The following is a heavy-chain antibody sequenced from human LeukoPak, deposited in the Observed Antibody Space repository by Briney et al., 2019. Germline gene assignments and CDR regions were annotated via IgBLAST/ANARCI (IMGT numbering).Heavy chain of an antibody. CDR1: DGSITNND. CDR2: VHYSGTT. D-gene: IGHD3-9*01. Sequence: SSETLSLTCTVSDGSITNNDWSWVRQTPGKGLEFIGYVHYSGTTNYNPSLKSRVTISVDTSKNQFSLKLSSVTAADTAEYYCARHANYDILTGYRTDAFDIWGQGTMVTVSS. CDR3: ARHANYDILTGYRTDAFDI. V-gene: IGHV4-59*08. J-gene: IGHJ3*02.